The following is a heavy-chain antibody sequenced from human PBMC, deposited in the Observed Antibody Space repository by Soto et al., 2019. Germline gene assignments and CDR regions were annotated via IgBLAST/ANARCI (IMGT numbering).Heavy chain of an antibody. CDR1: GGSISSGGYY. J-gene: IGHJ4*02. V-gene: IGHV4-31*03. Sequence: QVQLQESGPGLVKPSQTLSLTCTVSGGSISSGGYYWSWIRQHPGKGLEWIGYIYYSGSTYYNPSLRGRVTISVDTSKNQFSLKLSSVTAADTAVYYCARATDLPEYSGYDYEGDDKTYYFDYWGQGTLVTVSS. CDR2: IYYSGST. CDR3: ARATDLPEYSGYDYEGDDKTYYFDY. D-gene: IGHD5-12*01.